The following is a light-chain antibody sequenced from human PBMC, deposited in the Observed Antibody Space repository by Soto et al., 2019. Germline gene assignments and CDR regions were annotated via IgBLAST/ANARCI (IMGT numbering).Light chain of an antibody. CDR2: AAY. CDR3: IQHNSYPRT. CDR1: QSISSY. Sequence: DIQMTQSPSSLSASVGDRVTITCRASQSISSYLNWYQQKPGKAHKRLIYAAYSLQSGVQSRFSGSGSGTEFTLTISSLQPEDFATYYCIQHNSYPRTFGQGTKVDNK. J-gene: IGKJ1*01. V-gene: IGKV1-17*01.